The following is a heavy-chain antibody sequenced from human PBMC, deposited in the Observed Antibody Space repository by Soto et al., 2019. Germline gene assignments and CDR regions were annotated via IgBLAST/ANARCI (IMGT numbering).Heavy chain of an antibody. Sequence: QVQLVQSGAEVKKPGSSVKVSCKASGGTFSSYTISWVRQAPGQGLEWMGRIIPILGIANYAQKFQGRVTITADKSTSTAYMELSRPRSEDTAVYYCASDWNYFFNYWGQGTLVTVSS. CDR2: IIPILGIA. CDR1: GGTFSSYT. V-gene: IGHV1-69*02. D-gene: IGHD1-7*01. CDR3: ASDWNYFFNY. J-gene: IGHJ4*02.